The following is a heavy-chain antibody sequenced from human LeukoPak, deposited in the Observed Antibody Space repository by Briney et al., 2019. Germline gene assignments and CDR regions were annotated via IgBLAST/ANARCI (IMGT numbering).Heavy chain of an antibody. CDR3: ARGGTSRGEFDY. J-gene: IGHJ4*02. D-gene: IGHD1-14*01. V-gene: IGHV3-33*01. CDR1: GFAFSSYG. CDR2: IWYDGSNK. Sequence: GGSLRLSCAASGFAFSSYGMDWVRQAPGKGLEWVAVIWYDGSNKYYADSVKGRFTISRDNSKNTLYLKMNSLRAEDTAVYYCARGGTSRGEFDYWGQGTLVTVSS.